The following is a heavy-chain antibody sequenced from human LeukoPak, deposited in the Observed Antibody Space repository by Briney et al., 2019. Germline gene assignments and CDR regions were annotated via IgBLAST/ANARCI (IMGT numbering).Heavy chain of an antibody. CDR1: GGSISSYY. V-gene: IGHV4-59*01. J-gene: IGHJ5*02. CDR3: ARQVTYYDFWSGYYARRFDP. D-gene: IGHD3-3*01. Sequence: SETLSLTCTVSGGSISSYYWSWIRQPPGKGLEWIGYIYYSGSTNYNPSLKSRVTISVDTSKNQFSLKLSSVTAADTAVYYCARQVTYYDFWSGYYARRFDPWGQGTLVTVSS. CDR2: IYYSGST.